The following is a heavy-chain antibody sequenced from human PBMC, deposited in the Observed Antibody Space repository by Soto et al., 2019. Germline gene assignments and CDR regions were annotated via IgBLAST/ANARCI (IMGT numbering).Heavy chain of an antibody. CDR3: ARDRRITMIVVDSFDY. CDR1: GYTFTSYG. CDR2: ISAYNGNT. V-gene: IGHV1-18*04. D-gene: IGHD3-22*01. Sequence: ASVKVSCKASGYTFTSYGISWLRQAPGQGLEWMGWISAYNGNTNYAQKLQGRVTMTTDTSTSTAYMELRSLRSDDTAAYYCARDRRITMIVVDSFDYWGQGTLVTVSS. J-gene: IGHJ4*02.